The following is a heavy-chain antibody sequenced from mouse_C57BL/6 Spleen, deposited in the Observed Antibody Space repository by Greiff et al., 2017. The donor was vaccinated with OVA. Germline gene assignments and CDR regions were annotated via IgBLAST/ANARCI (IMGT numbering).Heavy chain of an antibody. D-gene: IGHD3-2*02. CDR3: ARGQLRLPGAY. Sequence: QVQLKQPGAELVKPGASVKMSCKASGYTFTSYWITWVKQRPGQGLEWIGDIYPGSGSTNYNEKFKSKATLTVDTSSSTAYMQLSSLTSEDSAVYYCARGQLRLPGAYWGQGTLVTVSA. J-gene: IGHJ3*01. CDR2: IYPGSGST. CDR1: GYTFTSYW. V-gene: IGHV1-55*01.